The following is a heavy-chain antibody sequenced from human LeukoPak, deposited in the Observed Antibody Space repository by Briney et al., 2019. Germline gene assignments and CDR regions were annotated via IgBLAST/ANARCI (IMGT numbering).Heavy chain of an antibody. CDR1: GGSITSFY. CDR3: ARDALYGSGSYFDY. V-gene: IGHV4-59*01. D-gene: IGHD3-10*01. CDR2: MYHTGTT. Sequence: SETLSLTCTASGGSITSFYWSWIRQPPGKGLEWIGYMYHTGTTTYNPSLKSRVTISADTSKNQFSLKLSSVTAADTAVYYCARDALYGSGSYFDYWGQGSLVTVSS. J-gene: IGHJ4*02.